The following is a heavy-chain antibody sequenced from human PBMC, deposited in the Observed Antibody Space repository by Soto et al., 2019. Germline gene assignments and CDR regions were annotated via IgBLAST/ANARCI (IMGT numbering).Heavy chain of an antibody. J-gene: IGHJ4*02. D-gene: IGHD3-22*01. CDR1: GFTFSSYA. Sequence: QVQLVESGGGVVQPGRSLRLSCAASGFTFSSYAMHWVRQAPGKGLEWVAVISYDGSNKYYADSVKGRFTISRDNSKNPLYLQMNGLRAEDTAVYYCARRESTYYYDSSGYDYWGQGTLVTVSS. CDR3: ARRESTYYYDSSGYDY. CDR2: ISYDGSNK. V-gene: IGHV3-30-3*01.